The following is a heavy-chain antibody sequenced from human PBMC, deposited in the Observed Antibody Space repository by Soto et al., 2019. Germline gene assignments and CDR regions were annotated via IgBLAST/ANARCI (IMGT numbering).Heavy chain of an antibody. CDR1: GYTFTGYD. V-gene: IGHV1-2*04. J-gene: IGHJ5*02. CDR3: SRDLYYGAGCYSSVRPSLLYDP. D-gene: IGHD3-10*01. CDR2: INPNSGST. Sequence: QVQLVQSGAEVKKPGASVKVSCKASGYTFTGYDMHWVRQAPGQGLEWMGWINPNSGSTNYAQKAQGWVTISSEASISTAYTVLSRLRADDTAVYYCSRDLYYGAGCYSSVRPSLLYDPWGQGTLVTVSS.